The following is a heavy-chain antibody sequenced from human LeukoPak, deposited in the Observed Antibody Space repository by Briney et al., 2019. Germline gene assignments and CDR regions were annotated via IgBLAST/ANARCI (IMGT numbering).Heavy chain of an antibody. D-gene: IGHD3-22*01. CDR3: ARAEAYYYDSSGIDY. CDR2: IWYDGSNK. Sequence: PGRSLRLSCAASGFTFSSYGMHWVRQAPGKGLEWVAVIWYDGSNKYYADSVKGRFTISRDNSKNTLYLQMNSLRAEDTAVYYCARAEAYYYDSSGIDYWGQGTLVTVSS. J-gene: IGHJ4*02. V-gene: IGHV3-33*01. CDR1: GFTFSSYG.